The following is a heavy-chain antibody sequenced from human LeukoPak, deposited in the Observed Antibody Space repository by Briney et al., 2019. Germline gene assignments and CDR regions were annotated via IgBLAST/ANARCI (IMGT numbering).Heavy chain of an antibody. D-gene: IGHD3-16*01. CDR2: ISESGGAT. V-gene: IGHV3-53*01. Sequence: PGGSLRLSCEGSGFSVSTNYMTWVRQTPGKGLEWVSGISESGGATYYAGSAKGRFTISRDNSKNTLYLQMNSLRSDDTAVYYCATVGVGWVAFEYWGQGALVTVSS. CDR3: ATVGVGWVAFEY. J-gene: IGHJ4*02. CDR1: GFSVSTNY.